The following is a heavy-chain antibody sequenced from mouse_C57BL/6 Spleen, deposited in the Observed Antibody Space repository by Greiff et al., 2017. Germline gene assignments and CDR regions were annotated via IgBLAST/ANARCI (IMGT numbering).Heavy chain of an antibody. J-gene: IGHJ4*01. CDR2: IWRGGST. D-gene: IGHD1-1*01. Sequence: VKLQESGPGLVQPSQSLSITCTVSGFSLTSYGVHWVRQSPGKGLEWLGVIWRGGSTDYNAAFMSRLSITKDNSKSQVFFKMNSLQADDTAIYYCAKGYYGSSYDAMDYWGQGTSVTVSS. CDR1: GFSLTSYG. V-gene: IGHV2-5*01. CDR3: AKGYYGSSYDAMDY.